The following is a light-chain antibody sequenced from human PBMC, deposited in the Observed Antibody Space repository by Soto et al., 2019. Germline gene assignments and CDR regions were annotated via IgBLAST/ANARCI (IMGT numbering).Light chain of an antibody. CDR1: QSVSSY. CDR3: QQRSNWPLLT. J-gene: IGKJ4*01. CDR2: DAS. V-gene: IGKV3-11*01. Sequence: EIVLTPSPATLSLSPGERATLSCRASQSVSSYLAWYQQKPGQAPRLLIYDASNRATGIPARFSGSGSGTDFTLTISSLEPEDFAVYYCQQRSNWPLLTFGGRTKVDIK.